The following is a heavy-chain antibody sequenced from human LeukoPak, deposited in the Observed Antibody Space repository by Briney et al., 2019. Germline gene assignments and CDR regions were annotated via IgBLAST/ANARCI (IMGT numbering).Heavy chain of an antibody. CDR2: IYYSGST. D-gene: IGHD5-12*01. CDR1: GGSISSSSYY. Sequence: SETLSLTCTVSGGSISSSSYYWGWIRQPPGKGLEWIGSIYYSGSTYYNPSLKSRVTISVDTSKNQFSLKVTSVTATDTGVYYCARRRLRDRLTQFDPWGQGTLVTVSS. V-gene: IGHV4-39*01. J-gene: IGHJ5*02. CDR3: ARRRLRDRLTQFDP.